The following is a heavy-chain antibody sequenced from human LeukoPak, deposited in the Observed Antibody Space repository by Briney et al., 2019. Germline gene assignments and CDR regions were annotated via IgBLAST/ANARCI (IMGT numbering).Heavy chain of an antibody. CDR1: GGSISSSY. V-gene: IGHV4-34*01. CDR3: ARGSGGYCSGGSCFRGWFDP. D-gene: IGHD2-15*01. Sequence: SETLSLTCAVSGGSISSSYWSWIRQPPGKGLEWIGEINHSGSTNYNPSLKSRVTISVDTSKNQFSLKLSSVTAADTAVYYCARGSGGYCSGGSCFRGWFDPWGQGTLVTVSS. CDR2: INHSGST. J-gene: IGHJ5*02.